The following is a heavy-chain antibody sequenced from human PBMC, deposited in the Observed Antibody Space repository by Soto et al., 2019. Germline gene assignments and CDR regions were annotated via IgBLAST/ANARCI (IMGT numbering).Heavy chain of an antibody. Sequence: QVQLQESGPGLVKPSGTLSLTCAVSGGSISSSNWWSWVRQPPGKGLEWIVEIYHSGSTNYHPCLKSRVTISVDKSKNEFSLKLSSVTAADTAVYYCARTASSVSGAYFRGDDYWGQGNLVTVSS. V-gene: IGHV4-4*02. CDR3: ARTASSVSGAYFRGDDY. D-gene: IGHD4-17*01. CDR1: GGSISSSNW. J-gene: IGHJ4*02. CDR2: IYHSGST.